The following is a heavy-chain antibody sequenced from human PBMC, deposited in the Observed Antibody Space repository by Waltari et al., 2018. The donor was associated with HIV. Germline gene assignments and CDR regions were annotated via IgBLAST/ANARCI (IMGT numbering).Heavy chain of an antibody. Sequence: QLHLQESGPGLVKPSETLSLTCTVPGGSISSYYWSWIRQPPGKGLEWIGYIYYSGSTNYNPSLKSRVTISVDTSKNQFSLKLSSVTAADTAVYYCARVCGSGCLQAFDIWGQGTMVTVSS. V-gene: IGHV4-59*01. D-gene: IGHD6-19*01. CDR2: IYYSGST. J-gene: IGHJ3*02. CDR3: ARVCGSGCLQAFDI. CDR1: GGSISSYY.